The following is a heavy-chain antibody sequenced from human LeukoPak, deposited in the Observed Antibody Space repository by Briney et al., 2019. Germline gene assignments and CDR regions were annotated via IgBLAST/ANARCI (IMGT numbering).Heavy chain of an antibody. Sequence: GGSLRLSCAASGFTFSSYSMNWVRQAPGKGLEWVSSISSSSSYIYYADSVKGRFTISRDNAKNSLYLQMNSLRAEDTAVYHCASSTPRKYCSGGSCYLTDYWGQGTLVTVSS. CDR1: GFTFSSYS. V-gene: IGHV3-21*01. D-gene: IGHD2-15*01. J-gene: IGHJ4*02. CDR3: ASSTPRKYCSGGSCYLTDY. CDR2: ISSSSSYI.